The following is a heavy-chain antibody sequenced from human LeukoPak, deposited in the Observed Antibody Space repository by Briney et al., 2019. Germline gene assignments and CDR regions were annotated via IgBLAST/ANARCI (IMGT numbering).Heavy chain of an antibody. CDR3: AKDQKRGYSYGYLFYYYYMDV. J-gene: IGHJ6*03. CDR2: VGYDGSKK. CDR1: GFTFSTYG. V-gene: IGHV3-30*02. Sequence: GGSLRLSCAASGFTFSTYGMHWVRQAPGKGLEWVAFVGYDGSKKYYTNSVKGRVTISRDNSKNTLYLQMNSLRAEDTAVYYCAKDQKRGYSYGYLFYYYYMDVWGKGTTVTISS. D-gene: IGHD5-18*01.